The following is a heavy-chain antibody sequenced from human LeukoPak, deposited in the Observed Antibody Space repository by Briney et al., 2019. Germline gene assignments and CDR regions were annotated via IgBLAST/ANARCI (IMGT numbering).Heavy chain of an antibody. CDR2: IIPNTGGT. V-gene: IGHV1-2*04. Sequence: ASVKVSCKASGYTITNYYLHWVRQAPGQGLEWMGWIIPNTGGTNYAQKFQDWVTMSSDTSISTAYMELSSLRSDDTAVYYCARLDSSGRQFQHWGQGTLVTVSS. CDR3: ARLDSSGRQFQH. CDR1: GYTITNYY. J-gene: IGHJ1*01. D-gene: IGHD6-19*01.